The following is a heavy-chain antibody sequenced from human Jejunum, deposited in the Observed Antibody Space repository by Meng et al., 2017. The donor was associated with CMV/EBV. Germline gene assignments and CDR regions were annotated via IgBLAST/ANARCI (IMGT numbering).Heavy chain of an antibody. CDR3: AKESMARNYFDY. Sequence: ADSGFTFSTYTMNWVRQAPGKGLEWVSSISPSSNYIYYADSVKGRFTISRDNAKNSLYLEMNSLRADDTAVYYCAKESMARNYFDYWGQGTLVTVSS. D-gene: IGHD2/OR15-2a*01. CDR2: ISPSSNYI. CDR1: GFTFSTYT. J-gene: IGHJ4*02. V-gene: IGHV3-21*01.